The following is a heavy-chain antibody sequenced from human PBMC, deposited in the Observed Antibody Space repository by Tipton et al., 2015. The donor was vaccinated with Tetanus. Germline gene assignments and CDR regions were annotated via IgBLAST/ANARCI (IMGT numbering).Heavy chain of an antibody. V-gene: IGHV3-21*01. CDR1: GFTFSSYS. J-gene: IGHJ3*02. Sequence: SLRLSCAASGFTFSSYSMNWVRQAPGKGLEWVSFISSSSSYIYYADSVKGRFTISRDNAKNSLYLQMNSLRAEDTAVYYCARDQGASSGYYSPPDAFDIWGQGTMVTVSS. D-gene: IGHD3-22*01. CDR2: ISSSSSYI. CDR3: ARDQGASSGYYSPPDAFDI.